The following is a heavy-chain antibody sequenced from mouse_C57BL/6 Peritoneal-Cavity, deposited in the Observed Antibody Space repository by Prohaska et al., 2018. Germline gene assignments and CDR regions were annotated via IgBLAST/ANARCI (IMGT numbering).Heavy chain of an antibody. CDR3: ARIDGSSYYAMDY. D-gene: IGHD1-1*01. CDR1: GFTFSDYG. J-gene: IGHJ4*01. CDR2: ISNLAYSI. Sequence: EVKLVESGGGLVQPGGSLKLSCAASGFTFSDYGTAWVRQAPRKGPEWVAFISNLAYSIYYADTVTGRFTISRENAKNTLYLEMSSLRSEDTAMYYCARIDGSSYYAMDYWGQGTSVTVSS. V-gene: IGHV5-15*01.